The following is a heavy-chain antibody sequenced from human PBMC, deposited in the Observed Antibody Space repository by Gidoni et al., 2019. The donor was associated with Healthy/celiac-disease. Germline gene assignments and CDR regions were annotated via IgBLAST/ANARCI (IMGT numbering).Heavy chain of an antibody. J-gene: IGHJ5*02. Sequence: QLQLQESGPGLVKPSETLSLTCTVSGGSISSSSYYWGWIRQPPGTGLEWIGSIYYSGSTYYNPSLKSRVTISVDTSKNQFSLKLSSVTAADTAVYYCARQLGFSGSSAEIDPWGQGTLVTVSS. D-gene: IGHD2-2*01. V-gene: IGHV4-39*01. CDR1: GGSISSSSYY. CDR3: ARQLGFSGSSAEIDP. CDR2: IYYSGST.